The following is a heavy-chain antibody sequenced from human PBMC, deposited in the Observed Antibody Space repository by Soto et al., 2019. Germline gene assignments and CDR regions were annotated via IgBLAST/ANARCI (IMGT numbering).Heavy chain of an antibody. V-gene: IGHV4-4*02. Sequence: QVQLQESGPGLVKPSGTLSLTCAVSSGSISSSNWWSWVRQPPGKGLEWIGEIYHSGSTNYNPSLKRRVTIAVDKSKNQFSLKLSSVTAADTAVYYCAKIYGDDAFDIWGQGTMVTVFS. CDR2: IYHSGST. CDR1: SGSISSSNW. CDR3: AKIYGDDAFDI. D-gene: IGHD2-2*02. J-gene: IGHJ3*02.